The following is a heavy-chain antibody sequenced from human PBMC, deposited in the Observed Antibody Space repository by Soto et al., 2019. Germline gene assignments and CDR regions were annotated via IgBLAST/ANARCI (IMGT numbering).Heavy chain of an antibody. CDR1: GGSISSGGYY. CDR3: ARAKLWFGELSSYFDY. V-gene: IGHV4-31*03. J-gene: IGHJ4*02. Sequence: QVQLQESGSGLVKPSQTLSLTCTVSGGSISSGGYYWSWIRQHPGKGLEWIGYIYYSGSTYYNPSLKSRVTISVDTSKNQFSLKLSSVTAADTAVYYCARAKLWFGELSSYFDYWGQGTLVTVSS. CDR2: IYYSGST. D-gene: IGHD3-10*01.